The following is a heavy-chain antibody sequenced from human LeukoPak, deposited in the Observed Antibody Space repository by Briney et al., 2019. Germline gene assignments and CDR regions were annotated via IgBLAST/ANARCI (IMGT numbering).Heavy chain of an antibody. D-gene: IGHD2-21*02. J-gene: IGHJ6*03. V-gene: IGHV3-11*04. CDR2: ISSSGSTI. CDR3: ARDWCGGDCPTYYYYYMDV. CDR1: GFTFSDYY. Sequence: GGSLRLSCAASGFTFSDYYMSWIRQAPGKGLEWVSYISSSGSTIYYADSVKGRFTISRDNAKNSLYLQMSSLRAEDTAVYYCARDWCGGDCPTYYYYYMDVWGKGTTVTVSS.